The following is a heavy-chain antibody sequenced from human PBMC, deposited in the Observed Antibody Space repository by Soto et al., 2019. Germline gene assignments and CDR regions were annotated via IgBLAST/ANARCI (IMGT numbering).Heavy chain of an antibody. D-gene: IGHD6-13*01. J-gene: IGHJ6*02. CDR1: GFTFSNYW. Sequence: EMQLVESGGGLVQPGGSLRLSCADFGFTFSNYWMSWVRQAPVKGLEWVGNIKQDGSEKNYVDSVKGRFTISRDNAKNSLYLQMNSLRAEDTAVYYCARIASAGRGWDVWGQGTTVVVSS. CDR2: IKQDGSEK. CDR3: ARIASAGRGWDV. V-gene: IGHV3-7*01.